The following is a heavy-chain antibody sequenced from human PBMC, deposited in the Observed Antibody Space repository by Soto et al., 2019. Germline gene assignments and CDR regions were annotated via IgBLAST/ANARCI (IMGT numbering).Heavy chain of an antibody. Sequence: ASVKVSCKASGGTFSSYAISWVRQAPGQGLEWMGGIIPIFGTANYAQKFQGRVTITADESTSTAYMELSSLRSEDTAVYYCARDYGRYCSGGSCSKADYWGQGTLVTVSS. CDR3: ARDYGRYCSGGSCSKADY. CDR1: GGTFSSYA. D-gene: IGHD2-15*01. J-gene: IGHJ4*02. V-gene: IGHV1-69*13. CDR2: IIPIFGTA.